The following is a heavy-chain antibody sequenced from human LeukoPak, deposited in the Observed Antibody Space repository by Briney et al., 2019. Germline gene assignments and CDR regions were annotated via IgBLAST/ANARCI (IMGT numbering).Heavy chain of an antibody. CDR1: GYTFTGYY. Sequence: GASVKVSCKASGYTFTGYYIHWVRQAPGQGLEWMGWINPNSGGTNYAQNFQGRVTMTRDTSISTAYMELSRLRSDDTAVYYCAREGNSGSYYYFDYWGQGTLVTVSS. CDR3: AREGNSGSYYYFDY. J-gene: IGHJ4*02. D-gene: IGHD1-26*01. CDR2: INPNSGGT. V-gene: IGHV1-2*02.